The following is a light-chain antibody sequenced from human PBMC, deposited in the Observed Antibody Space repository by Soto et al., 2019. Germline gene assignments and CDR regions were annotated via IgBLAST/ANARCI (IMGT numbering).Light chain of an antibody. CDR1: QSVSSSY. V-gene: IGKV3-20*01. CDR2: GSY. CDR3: QQYGSSPRT. J-gene: IGKJ1*01. Sequence: EIVLTQSPGTLSLSPGERATLSCRARQSVSSSYLAWYQQKPGQAPRLLIYGSYSRATGIPDRFIGSGSGTDFTLTISRMEPEDFAVYYCQQYGSSPRTFGQGTQVEIK.